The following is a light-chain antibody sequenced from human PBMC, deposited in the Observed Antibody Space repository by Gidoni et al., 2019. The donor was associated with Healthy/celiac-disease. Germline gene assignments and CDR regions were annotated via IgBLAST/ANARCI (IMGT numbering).Light chain of an antibody. V-gene: IGLV3-21*03. Sequence: SYVLNQPPSVSVARGKTARITCGGNNSGIKSVHWYKQTPGQAPVLVVYDDSDRHSGISERFSGSNSVNTATLTISRVESGDEADYYCQVWDSSSDPGYFGTGTKVTVL. CDR1: NSGIKS. J-gene: IGLJ1*01. CDR2: DDS. CDR3: QVWDSSSDPGY.